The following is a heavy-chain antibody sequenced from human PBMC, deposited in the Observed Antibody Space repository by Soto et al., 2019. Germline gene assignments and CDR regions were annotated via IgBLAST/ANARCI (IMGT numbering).Heavy chain of an antibody. CDR3: AHNADYYGSAFDY. J-gene: IGHJ4*02. Sequence: QITLKESGPMLVKPTQTLTLTCTFSGFSLSTNGVGVGWIRQPPGKALEWLALIHWDDDKWYSPSLKSSLTITKDTSKNQVVLTMTNVDPVDTATYYCAHNADYYGSAFDYWGQGILVTVSS. V-gene: IGHV2-5*02. CDR1: GFSLSTNGVG. CDR2: IHWDDDK. D-gene: IGHD3-10*01.